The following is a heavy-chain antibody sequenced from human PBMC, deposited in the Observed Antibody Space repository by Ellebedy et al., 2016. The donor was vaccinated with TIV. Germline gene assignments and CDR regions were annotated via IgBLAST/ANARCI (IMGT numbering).Heavy chain of an antibody. J-gene: IGHJ4*02. D-gene: IGHD2-2*01. V-gene: IGHV3-7*01. CDR2: INEDGSEK. CDR3: APEPEDIEVEAAA. CDR1: GFTFSRCW. Sequence: PGGSLRLSCAASGFTFSRCWMSWVRQAPGKGLEWVDNINEDGSEKNYVDSVKGRFTISRDNAKNSLYLQMNSLRAENTAVYYCAPEPEDIEVEAAAWGQGTLVTVSS.